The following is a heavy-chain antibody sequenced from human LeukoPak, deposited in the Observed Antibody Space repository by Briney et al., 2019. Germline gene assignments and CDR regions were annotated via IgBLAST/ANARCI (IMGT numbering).Heavy chain of an antibody. J-gene: IGHJ4*02. D-gene: IGHD3-3*01. CDR1: GYTFTSYD. V-gene: IGHV1-8*01. CDR3: ARGRFVYDFWSGYYTDFDY. CDR2: MNPNSGNT. Sequence: GASVKVSCKASGYTFTSYDINWVRQATGQGLEWMGWMNPNSGNTGYAQKFQGRVTMTRNTSISTAYMELSSLRSEDTAVYYCARGRFVYDFWSGYYTDFDYWGQGTLVTVSS.